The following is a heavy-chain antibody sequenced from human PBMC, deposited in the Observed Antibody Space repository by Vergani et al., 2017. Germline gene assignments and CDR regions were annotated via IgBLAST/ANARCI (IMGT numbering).Heavy chain of an antibody. CDR3: TKAGQYDSDNFHDS. Sequence: QVQLVESGGGVVQPGGSLRLSCIASGFTFRIYGMLWVRQAPGKGLEWVAFIRYDGTKRFYGDSVKGRFTISRDNSQTTVFLQMNSLRADDSAVYYCTKAGQYDSDNFHDSWGQGALVTVAS. J-gene: IGHJ1*01. CDR2: IRYDGTKR. V-gene: IGHV3-30*02. D-gene: IGHD3-22*01. CDR1: GFTFRIYG.